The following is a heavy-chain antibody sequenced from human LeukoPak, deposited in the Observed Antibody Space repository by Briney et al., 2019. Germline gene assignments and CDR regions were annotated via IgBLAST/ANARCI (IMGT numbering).Heavy chain of an antibody. V-gene: IGHV3-30*18. D-gene: IGHD3/OR15-3a*01. Sequence: GSLRLFCAASGFTFSSYGMHWVRQAPGKGLEWVAVISYDGSNKYYADSVKGRFTISRDNSKNTLYLQMNSLRAEDTAVYYCAKGQLDSGFDYWGQGTLVTVSS. CDR1: GFTFSSYG. CDR3: AKGQLDSGFDY. J-gene: IGHJ4*02. CDR2: ISYDGSNK.